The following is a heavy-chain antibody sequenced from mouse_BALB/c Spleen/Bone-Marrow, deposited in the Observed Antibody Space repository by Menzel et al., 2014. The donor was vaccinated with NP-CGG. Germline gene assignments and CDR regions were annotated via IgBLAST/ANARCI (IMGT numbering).Heavy chain of an antibody. CDR2: ISTYSGNT. CDR1: GYTFTDYA. D-gene: IGHD1-1*01. Sequence: VQLQQSGPELVRPGVSVKISCKGSGYTFTDYAMHWVKQSHAKSLEWIGVISTYSGNTNYNQMFKGKATMTVDKSSSTAYMELDGLTYEDSAIYYCARCNYGSSYVFYVWGAGTTVTVSS. CDR3: ARCNYGSSYVFYV. J-gene: IGHJ1*01. V-gene: IGHV1-67*01.